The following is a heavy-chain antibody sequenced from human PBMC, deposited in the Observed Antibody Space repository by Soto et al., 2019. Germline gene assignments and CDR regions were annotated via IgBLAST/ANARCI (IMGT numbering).Heavy chain of an antibody. CDR2: IYSGGSR. CDR1: GFTVSSNY. J-gene: IGHJ4*02. V-gene: IGHV3-66*01. D-gene: IGHD3-22*01. Sequence: PGGSLRLSCAASGFTVSSNYMSWVRQAPGKGLEWVSVIYSGGSRYYADAVKGRFTISRDNSKNTLYLQMNSLRAEDTAVYYCARERGYYDSSGYYPAYWGQGT. CDR3: ARERGYYDSSGYYPAY.